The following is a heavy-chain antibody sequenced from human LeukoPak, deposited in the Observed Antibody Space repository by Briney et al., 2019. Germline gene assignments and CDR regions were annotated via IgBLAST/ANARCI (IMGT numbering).Heavy chain of an antibody. Sequence: SETLSLTCTVSGGSIRSGGYYWSWIRQHPGKGLEWIGYIYYSGSTYYNPSLKSRVTISVDTSKNQFSLKLSSVTAADTAVYYCARAPTIFGVVIDGMDVWGQGTTVTVSS. CDR2: IYYSGST. V-gene: IGHV4-31*03. D-gene: IGHD3-3*01. CDR1: GGSIRSGGYY. CDR3: ARAPTIFGVVIDGMDV. J-gene: IGHJ6*02.